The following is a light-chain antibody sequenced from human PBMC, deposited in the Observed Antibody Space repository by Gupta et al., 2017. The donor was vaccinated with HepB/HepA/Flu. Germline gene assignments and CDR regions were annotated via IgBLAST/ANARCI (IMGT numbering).Light chain of an antibody. CDR2: DVS. CDR3: ASYSGGDIPYV. J-gene: IGLJ1*01. V-gene: IGLV2-14*01. CDR1: NSDVGGYNY. Sequence: QSALTQPASVSGSPGQSITISCTGTNSDVGGYNYVSWYQQRPGHAPKLVIYDVSYRPSGLSNRFSGSKSGSTASLTISGLQPEDEADYFCASYSGGDIPYVFGTGTKVSVL.